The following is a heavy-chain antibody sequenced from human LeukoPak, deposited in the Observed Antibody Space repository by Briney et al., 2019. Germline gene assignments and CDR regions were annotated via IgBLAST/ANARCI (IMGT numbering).Heavy chain of an antibody. CDR3: AKDFDFWSGNHAFDI. CDR2: ISGSAGSI. V-gene: IGHV3-23*01. Sequence: GGSLRLSCAASGFTFSSYAMSWVRQPPGKGLEWVSTISGSAGSIYYADSVKGQFTISRHNSKNTVYLEMNSLRAEDTAVYYCAKDFDFWSGNHAFDIWGRGTMVTVSS. J-gene: IGHJ3*02. CDR1: GFTFSSYA. D-gene: IGHD3-3*01.